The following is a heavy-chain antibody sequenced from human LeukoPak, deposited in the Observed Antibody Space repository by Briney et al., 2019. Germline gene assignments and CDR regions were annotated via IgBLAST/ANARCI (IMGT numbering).Heavy chain of an antibody. Sequence: PSETLSLTCTVSGGSISSSSYYWGWIRQPPGKGLEWIGEINHSGSTNYNPSLKSRVTISVDTSKNQFSLKLSSVAAADTAVYYCARVLGTIFGVVPYYGMDVWGQGTTVTVSS. D-gene: IGHD3-3*01. J-gene: IGHJ6*02. CDR1: GGSISSSSYY. CDR2: INHSGST. CDR3: ARVLGTIFGVVPYYGMDV. V-gene: IGHV4-39*07.